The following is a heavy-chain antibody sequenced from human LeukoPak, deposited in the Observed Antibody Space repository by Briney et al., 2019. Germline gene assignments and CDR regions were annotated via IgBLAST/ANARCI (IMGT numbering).Heavy chain of an antibody. Sequence: GSLRLSCVASVFTVSSAAMSCVRHTPGEELEWVSGISGSGSSTSHADSVKGRFTNSRDKSKNTLYLQMNSLRAEDTAVYYCAKGTQIYCSDIKCYPFDYWGQGTLVTVSS. D-gene: IGHD2-15*01. CDR3: AKGTQIYCSDIKCYPFDY. CDR1: VFTVSSAA. CDR2: ISGSGSST. V-gene: IGHV3-23*01. J-gene: IGHJ4*02.